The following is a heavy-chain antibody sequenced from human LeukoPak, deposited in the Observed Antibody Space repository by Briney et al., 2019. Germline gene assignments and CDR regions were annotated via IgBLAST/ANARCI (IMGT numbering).Heavy chain of an antibody. D-gene: IGHD3-10*01. CDR1: GFTFSSYA. CDR3: AKPSLVWFGELLEDY. CDR2: ISGSGGSS. V-gene: IGHV3-23*01. Sequence: PGGSLGLSCAASGFTFSSYAMSWVRQAPGKGLEWVSAISGSGGSSYYADSVKGRFTISRDNSKNTLYMQMNSLRAEDTAVYYCAKPSLVWFGELLEDYWGQGTLVTVSS. J-gene: IGHJ4*02.